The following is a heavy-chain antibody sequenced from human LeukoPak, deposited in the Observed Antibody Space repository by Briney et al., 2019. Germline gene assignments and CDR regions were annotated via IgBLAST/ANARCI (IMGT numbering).Heavy chain of an antibody. Sequence: PGGSLRLSCAASGFTFSSYAMSWVRQAPGKGLEWVPAISGSGGSTYYADSVKGRFTISRDNSKNTLYLQMNSLRAEDTAVYYCAKDPTYSSSWSGRNYYYYYGMDVWGQGTTVTVSS. D-gene: IGHD6-13*01. V-gene: IGHV3-23*01. CDR2: ISGSGGST. J-gene: IGHJ6*02. CDR3: AKDPTYSSSWSGRNYYYYYGMDV. CDR1: GFTFSSYA.